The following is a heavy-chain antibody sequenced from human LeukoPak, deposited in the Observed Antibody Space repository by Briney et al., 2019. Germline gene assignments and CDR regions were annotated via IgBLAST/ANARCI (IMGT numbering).Heavy chain of an antibody. CDR3: ARAINSSSRQVFYFDY. V-gene: IGHV1-18*01. J-gene: IGHJ4*02. CDR2: ISAYNGNT. Sequence: ASVKVSCKASGYTFTSYGISWVRQAPGQGLEWMGRISAYNGNTNYAQKLQGRVTMTTDPSTSTAYMELRGLRSDDPAVYYCARAINSSSRQVFYFDYWGQGTLVTVSS. CDR1: GYTFTSYG. D-gene: IGHD6-6*01.